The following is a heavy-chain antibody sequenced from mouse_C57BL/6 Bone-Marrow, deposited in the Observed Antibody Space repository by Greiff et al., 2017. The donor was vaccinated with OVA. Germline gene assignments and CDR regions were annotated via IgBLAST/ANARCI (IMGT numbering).Heavy chain of an antibody. CDR2: IDPETGGT. CDR1: GYTFTDYE. J-gene: IGHJ2*01. V-gene: IGHV1-15*01. CDR3: TTGLPRPFDY. Sequence: QVHVKQSGAELVRPGASVTLSCKASGYTFTDYEMHWVKQTPVHGLEWIGAIDPETGGTAYNQKFKGKAILTADKSSSTAYMELRSLTSEDSAVYYCTTGLPRPFDYWGQGTTLTVSS. D-gene: IGHD2-10*01.